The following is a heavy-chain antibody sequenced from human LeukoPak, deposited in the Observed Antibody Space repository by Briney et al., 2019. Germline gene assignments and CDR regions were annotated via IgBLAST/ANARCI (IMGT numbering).Heavy chain of an antibody. CDR3: ARKIWFGELYDY. CDR1: GFTFSSYG. D-gene: IGHD3-10*01. V-gene: IGHV3-33*01. J-gene: IGHJ4*02. CDR2: IWYDGSNK. Sequence: GGSLRLSCAASGFTFSSYGMHWVRQAPGKGLEWVAVIWYDGSNKYYADSVKGRFTISRDNSKNTLYLQMNSLRAEDTAVYYCARKIWFGELYDYWGQGTLVTVSS.